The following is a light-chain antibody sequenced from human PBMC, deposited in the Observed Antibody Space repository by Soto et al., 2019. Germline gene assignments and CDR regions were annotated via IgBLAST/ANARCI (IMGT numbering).Light chain of an antibody. V-gene: IGLV2-14*01. CDR1: SSDVGGYNY. CDR2: DVS. J-gene: IGLJ1*01. Sequence: QSALTQPASVSGSPGQSITISCTGTSSDVGGYNYVSWYHQHPGKAPKLMIYDVSNRPSGVSNRFSGSKSGNTASLTISGLQAEDEADYYCSSYTSSSPDVFGTGTKVTVL. CDR3: SSYTSSSPDV.